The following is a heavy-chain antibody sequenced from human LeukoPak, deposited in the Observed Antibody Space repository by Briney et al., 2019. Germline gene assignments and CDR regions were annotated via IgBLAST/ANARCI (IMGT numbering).Heavy chain of an antibody. J-gene: IGHJ4*02. CDR2: IRSKTYGGTT. CDR1: GITFGDYG. Sequence: GGSLRLSCTASGITFGDYGVSWFRQAPGKGLEWIGFIRSKTYGGTTEDAASVRGRFTLSRDDSKNIVYLEMNILRAEDTAVYYCSTDYWRLGFDYWGQGTLVAVSS. V-gene: IGHV3-49*03. CDR3: STDYWRLGFDY. D-gene: IGHD1-1*01.